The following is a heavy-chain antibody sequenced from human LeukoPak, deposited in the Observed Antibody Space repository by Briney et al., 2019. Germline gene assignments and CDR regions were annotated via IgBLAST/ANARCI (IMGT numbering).Heavy chain of an antibody. CDR2: IYYSGST. Sequence: SETLSLTCTVSGGSISSTSYYWGWIRQPPGTGLEWIGSIYYSGSTYYNPSLKSRVTISVDTSKNQFSLKLSSVTAADTAVYYCVRDRWNDYGGNDYWGQGTLVTVSS. CDR1: GGSISSTSYY. J-gene: IGHJ4*02. D-gene: IGHD4-23*01. CDR3: VRDRWNDYGGNDY. V-gene: IGHV4-39*07.